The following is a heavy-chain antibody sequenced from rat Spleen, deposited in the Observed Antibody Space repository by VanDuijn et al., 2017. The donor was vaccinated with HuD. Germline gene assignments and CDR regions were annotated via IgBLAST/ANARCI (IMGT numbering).Heavy chain of an antibody. Sequence: QVHLKESGPGLVQPSQTLSLTCTVSGFSLTSYHVSWVRQPPGNGLAWMGVIWTGGSTAYNSLLESRLSISRDISKSQVFLRMNSLQTEDTATYYCARANRDTYAHFDYWGQGVMVTVSS. CDR2: IWTGGST. V-gene: IGHV2-43*01. J-gene: IGHJ2*01. CDR3: ARANRDTYAHFDY. CDR1: GFSLTSYH. D-gene: IGHD2-5*01.